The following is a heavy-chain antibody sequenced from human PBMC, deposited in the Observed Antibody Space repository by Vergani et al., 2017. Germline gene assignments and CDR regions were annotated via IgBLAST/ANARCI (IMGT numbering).Heavy chain of an antibody. Sequence: QVQLQQWGAGLLKPSETLSLTCAVYGGSFSGYYWSWIRQPPGTGLEWIGAINHSGSTNYNPSVKSLVTISVDTSKNQFSLKLSSVTAADTAVYYCARGRTRAAAGQEGGAKAYYFDYWGQGTLVTVSS. CDR2: INHSGST. CDR1: GGSFSGYY. J-gene: IGHJ4*02. D-gene: IGHD6-13*01. V-gene: IGHV4-34*01. CDR3: ARGRTRAAAGQEGGAKAYYFDY.